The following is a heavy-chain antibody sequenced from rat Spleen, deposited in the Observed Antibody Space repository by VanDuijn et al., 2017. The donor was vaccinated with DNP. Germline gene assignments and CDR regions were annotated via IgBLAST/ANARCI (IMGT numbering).Heavy chain of an antibody. D-gene: IGHD3-8*01. CDR1: GFIFSNYW. CDR3: KMNPHIKTPAPFDY. CDR2: ISNTGDSI. V-gene: IGHV5-31*01. J-gene: IGHJ2*01. Sequence: EVQLVESGGGPVQPGRSLKLSCVASGFIFSNYWMTWIRQAPGKGLEWVASISNTGDSIYYSDSVKGRFSISRDKAKSTLYLQVNSLSSEDTATYYCKMNPHIKTPAPFDYWRQGVMVTVSS.